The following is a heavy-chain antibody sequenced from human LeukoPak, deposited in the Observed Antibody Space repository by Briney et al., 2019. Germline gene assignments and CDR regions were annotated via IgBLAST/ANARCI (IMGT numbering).Heavy chain of an antibody. V-gene: IGHV1-2*02. CDR3: ARGPILYGGNSGSLND. CDR1: GYTFTGDY. J-gene: IGHJ4*02. D-gene: IGHD4-23*01. Sequence: ASVKVSCKASGYTFTGDYMHWVRQAPGQGLEWMGWINPNSGGTNYAQKFQGRVTMTRDTSISTACMELSSLRSDDTAVYYCARGPILYGGNSGSLNDWGQGTLVTVSS. CDR2: INPNSGGT.